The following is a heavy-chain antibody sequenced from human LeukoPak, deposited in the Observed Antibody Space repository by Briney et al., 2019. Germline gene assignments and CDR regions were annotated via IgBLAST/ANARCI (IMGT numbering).Heavy chain of an antibody. V-gene: IGHV4-38-2*01. CDR2: IYHSGST. J-gene: IGHJ2*01. D-gene: IGHD3-22*01. CDR1: GYSISSCYY. Sequence: SETLSLTCAVSGYSISSCYYWGWIRQPPGKGLEWIGSIYHSGSTYYNPSLKSRVTISVDTSKNQFSLKLSSVTAADTAVYYCARGYDSSGYYYGINWYCDLWGRGTLVTVSS. CDR3: ARGYDSSGYYYGINWYCDL.